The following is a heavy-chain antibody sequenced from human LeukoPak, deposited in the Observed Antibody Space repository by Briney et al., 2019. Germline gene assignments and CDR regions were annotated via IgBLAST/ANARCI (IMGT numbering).Heavy chain of an antibody. CDR3: ARKSYYYDSSGYFFDY. CDR2: ISTSSGTI. J-gene: IGHJ4*02. V-gene: IGHV3-48*02. D-gene: IGHD3-22*01. CDR1: GFTFSNYG. Sequence: TGGSLRLSCAASGFTFSNYGMNWVRQGPGKGLEWVSYISTSSGTIFYADSVKGRFTISRDNAKNSLYLQMNSLRDEDTAVYSCARKSYYYDSSGYFFDYWGQGTLVTVSS.